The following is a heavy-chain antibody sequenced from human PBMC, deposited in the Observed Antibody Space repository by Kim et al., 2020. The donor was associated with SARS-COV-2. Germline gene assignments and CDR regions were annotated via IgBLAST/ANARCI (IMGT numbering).Heavy chain of an antibody. Sequence: GGSLRLSCAASGFTFSDYYMSWIRQAPGKGLEWVSYISSSSSYTNYADSVKGRFTISRDNAKNSLYLQMNSLRAEDTAVYYCAREGGTNWNYGGRIGGWFDPWGQGTLVTVSS. J-gene: IGHJ5*02. CDR1: GFTFSDYY. CDR2: ISSSSSYT. V-gene: IGHV3-11*05. CDR3: AREGGTNWNYGGRIGGWFDP. D-gene: IGHD1-7*01.